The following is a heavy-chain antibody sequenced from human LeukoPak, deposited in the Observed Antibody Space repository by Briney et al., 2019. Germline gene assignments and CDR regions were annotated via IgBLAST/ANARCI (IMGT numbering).Heavy chain of an antibody. CDR2: IYYSGST. J-gene: IGHJ3*02. CDR3: ARVPPADDAFDI. CDR1: GGSISSGGYY. Sequence: SETLSLTCTVSGGSISSGGYYWSWIRQHPGKGLEWIGYIYYSGSTYYNPSLKSRVTISVDTSKNQFSLKLSSVTAADTAVYYCARVPPADDAFDIWGQGTMVTVSS. V-gene: IGHV4-31*03.